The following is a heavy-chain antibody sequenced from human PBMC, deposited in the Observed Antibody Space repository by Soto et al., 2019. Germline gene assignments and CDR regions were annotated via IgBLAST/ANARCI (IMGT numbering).Heavy chain of an antibody. D-gene: IGHD2-2*01. J-gene: IGHJ5*02. CDR3: ATVPDR. CDR1: GGSLSSGCYS. V-gene: IGHV4-30-2*01. CDR2: IYHSGST. Sequence: SETLSLTCAVSGGSLSSGCYSWSWLRQPPGKGLEWIGYIYHSGSTYYNPSLKSRVTISVDRSKNQFSLKLSSVTAADTAVYYCATVPDRWGQGTLVTVSS.